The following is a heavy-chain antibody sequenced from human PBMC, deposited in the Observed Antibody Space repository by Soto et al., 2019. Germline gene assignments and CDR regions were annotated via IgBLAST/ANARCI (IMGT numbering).Heavy chain of an antibody. V-gene: IGHV3-9*01. D-gene: IGHD6-19*01. J-gene: IGHJ3*02. CDR2: ISWNSGSI. CDR3: AKDPGGQWLVQGAFDI. CDR1: GFTFDDYA. Sequence: EVQLVESGGGLVQPGRSLRLSCAASGFTFDDYAMHWVRQAPGKGLEWVSGISWNSGSIGYADSVKGRFTISRDNAKNSLYLRMNSLRAEDTALYYCAKDPGGQWLVQGAFDIWGQGTMVTVSS.